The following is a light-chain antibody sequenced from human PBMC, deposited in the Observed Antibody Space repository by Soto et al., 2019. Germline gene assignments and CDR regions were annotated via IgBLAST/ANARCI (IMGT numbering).Light chain of an antibody. CDR3: AAWDDTLKRDV. Sequence: QSVLTQPPSASETPGQTVSISCSGSNSNIASNTVTWYQHLPGTAPKLLIYYNNQRPSGVPDRFSGSKSGTSASLAISGLQSEDESDYYCAAWDDTLKRDVFGTGTKVTVL. V-gene: IGLV1-44*01. J-gene: IGLJ1*01. CDR2: YNN. CDR1: NSNIASNT.